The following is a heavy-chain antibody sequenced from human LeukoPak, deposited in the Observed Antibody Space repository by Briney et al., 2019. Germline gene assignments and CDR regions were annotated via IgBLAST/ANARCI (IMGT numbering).Heavy chain of an antibody. D-gene: IGHD1-26*01. CDR1: GFIFSSNY. V-gene: IGHV3-53*01. CDR3: ARVGPTRSDFDY. J-gene: IGHJ4*02. Sequence: GGSLRLSCAASGFIFSSNYMTWVRQAPGKGLEWVSVIFSGGSTYYADSVKGRATISRDNSKNTLYLQMNNLRGEDTAVYYCARVGPTRSDFDYWGQGTLVTVSS. CDR2: IFSGGST.